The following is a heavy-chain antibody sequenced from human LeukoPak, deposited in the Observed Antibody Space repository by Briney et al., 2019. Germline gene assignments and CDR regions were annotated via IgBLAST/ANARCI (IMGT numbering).Heavy chain of an antibody. CDR2: ISYDGSNK. CDR3: AKDANYGGNSILFDY. J-gene: IGHJ4*02. Sequence: GGSLRLSCAASGFTFNSYGMHWVRQAPGKGLEWVAVISYDGSNKYYADSVKGRFTISRDNSKNTLYLQMNSLRAEDTAVYYCAKDANYGGNSILFDYWGQGTLVTVSS. V-gene: IGHV3-30*18. CDR1: GFTFNSYG. D-gene: IGHD4-23*01.